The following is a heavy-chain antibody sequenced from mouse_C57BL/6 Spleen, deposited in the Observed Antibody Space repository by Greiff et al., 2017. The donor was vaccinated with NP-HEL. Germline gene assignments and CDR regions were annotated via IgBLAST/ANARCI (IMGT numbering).Heavy chain of an antibody. J-gene: IGHJ3*01. CDR3: ARSDCYYVLFAY. CDR1: GYTFTSYW. D-gene: IGHD2-3*01. Sequence: QVQLKQPGAELVKPGASVKMSCKASGYTFTSYWITWVKQRPGQGLEWIGDIYPGSGSTNYNEKFKSKATLTVDTSSSTAYMQLSSLTSEDSAVYYCARSDCYYVLFAYWGQGTLVTVSA. V-gene: IGHV1-55*01. CDR2: IYPGSGST.